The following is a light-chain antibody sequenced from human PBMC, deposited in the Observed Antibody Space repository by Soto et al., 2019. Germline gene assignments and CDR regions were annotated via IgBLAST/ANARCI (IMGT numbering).Light chain of an antibody. J-gene: IGKJ2*01. V-gene: IGKV3-15*01. CDR2: GAS. CDR3: QQYNDWPYT. Sequence: EMVMTQSPATLSVSPGERATLSCRASQGVSSNLAWYQQKPGQAPRLLIYGASTRATGIPARFSGSGSGTEFTLTISSLQSEDFAVYYCQQYNDWPYTFGQGTKLVIK. CDR1: QGVSSN.